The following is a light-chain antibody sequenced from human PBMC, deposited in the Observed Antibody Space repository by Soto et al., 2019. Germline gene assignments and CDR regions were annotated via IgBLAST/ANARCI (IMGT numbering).Light chain of an antibody. CDR1: QSVSSY. Sequence: VVLTQSPATLSLSPRERATHSYRASQSVSSYLAWYQQKPGQAPRLLIYDASNRATGIPARFSGSGSGTDFTLTISSLEPEDFAVYYCQQRSNWPAFGQGTKADI. CDR3: QQRSNWPA. CDR2: DAS. V-gene: IGKV3-11*01. J-gene: IGKJ1*01.